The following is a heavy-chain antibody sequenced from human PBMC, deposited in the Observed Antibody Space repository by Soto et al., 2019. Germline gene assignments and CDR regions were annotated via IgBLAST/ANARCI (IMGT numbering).Heavy chain of an antibody. CDR3: GRGGYGGAPQNWYFDL. CDR2: IWYDGINK. V-gene: IGHV3-33*01. J-gene: IGHJ2*01. CDR1: GFTFSNYG. Sequence: QVQLGESGGGVVQPGRSLRLSCAASGFTFSNYGMHWVRQAPGKGLEWVAVIWYDGINKYYAESVKGRFTISRDNSKNTLLLQMNNLRAEDTAVYFCGRGGYGGAPQNWYFDLWGRGSLVTVSS. D-gene: IGHD5-12*01.